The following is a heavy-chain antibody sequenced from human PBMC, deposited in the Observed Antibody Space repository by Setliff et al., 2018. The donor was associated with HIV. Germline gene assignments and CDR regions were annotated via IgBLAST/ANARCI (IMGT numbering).Heavy chain of an antibody. D-gene: IGHD5-12*01. CDR2: IYYTGST. CDR3: ARVDRGGWLQLT. CDR1: GGSVSSGGYY. J-gene: IGHJ5*02. Sequence: PSETLSLTCTVSGGSVSSGGYYWSWIRQNPGKGLEWVGYIYYTGSTYYNPSLKSRVSISVDTSKNQFSLKLNSVTAADTAVYYCARVDRGGWLQLTWGQGTLVTVSS. V-gene: IGHV4-31*03.